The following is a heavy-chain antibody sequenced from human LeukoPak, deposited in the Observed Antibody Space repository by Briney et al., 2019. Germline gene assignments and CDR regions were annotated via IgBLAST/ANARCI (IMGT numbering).Heavy chain of an antibody. CDR3: ANPARTDAFDI. Sequence: GGSLRLSCAASGFTFNNYAMNWVRQAPGKGLEWVSSISGSGGNTYYADSVKGRFTISRDNSKNTLYLQMNSLRAEDTAVYYCANPARTDAFDIWGQGTMITVSS. CDR1: GFTFNNYA. V-gene: IGHV3-23*01. CDR2: ISGSGGNT. D-gene: IGHD1-14*01. J-gene: IGHJ3*02.